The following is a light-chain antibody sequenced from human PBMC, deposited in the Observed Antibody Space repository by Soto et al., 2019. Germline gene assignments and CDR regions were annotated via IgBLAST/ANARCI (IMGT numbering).Light chain of an antibody. CDR2: DDG. CDR1: NIGSKS. CDR3: QVWDSSSDHYV. V-gene: IGLV3-21*02. Sequence: SYVLTQPPSVSVAPGQTARITCGGNNIGSKSVHWYQQEPGQAPVLVVYDDGDRPSGIPERFSGSNSGNMATLTISRVEVGDEADYYCQVWDSSSDHYVFGTGTKLTVL. J-gene: IGLJ1*01.